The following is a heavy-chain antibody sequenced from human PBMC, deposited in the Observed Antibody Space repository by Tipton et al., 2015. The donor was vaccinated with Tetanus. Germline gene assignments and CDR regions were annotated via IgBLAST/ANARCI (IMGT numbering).Heavy chain of an antibody. Sequence: TLSLTCTVSGGSISSGGYYWSWIRQHPGKGLEWFGDIYFSGSTYYNPSLKSRGTISVDTSKNQFSLKLNSVTAADAAVYYFARDQARGALVWYFFVYWGQVTLFTVSS. V-gene: IGHV4-31*03. CDR3: ARDQARGALVWYFFVY. CDR2: IYFSGST. D-gene: IGHD1-26*01. CDR1: GGSISSGGYY. J-gene: IGHJ4*02.